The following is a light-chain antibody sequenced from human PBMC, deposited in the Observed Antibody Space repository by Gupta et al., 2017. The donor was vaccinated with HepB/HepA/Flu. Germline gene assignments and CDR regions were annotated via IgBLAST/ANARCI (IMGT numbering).Light chain of an antibody. CDR1: QSVSSY. V-gene: IGKV3-11*01. J-gene: IGKJ5*01. CDR2: DAS. Sequence: EIVLTQSPATLPLSPGERAILSCRASQSVSSYLAWYQQKPGQAPRLLIYDASNRATGIPARFSGSGSGTDFTLTISSLEPEDFAVYYCQQRSNWPPITFGQGTRLEIK. CDR3: QQRSNWPPIT.